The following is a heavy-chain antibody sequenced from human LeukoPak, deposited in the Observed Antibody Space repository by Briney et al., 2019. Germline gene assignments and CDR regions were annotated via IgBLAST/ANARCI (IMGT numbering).Heavy chain of an antibody. CDR2: INPNSGGT. CDR1: GYTFTGYY. D-gene: IGHD3-3*01. V-gene: IGHV1-2*02. Sequence: ASVKVSCKASGYTFTGYYMHWVRQAPGQGLEWMGWINPNSGGTNYAQKFRGRVTMTRDTSISTAYMELSRLRSDDTAVYYCARSGGYYDFWSGWDAFDIWGQGTMVTVSS. J-gene: IGHJ3*02. CDR3: ARSGGYYDFWSGWDAFDI.